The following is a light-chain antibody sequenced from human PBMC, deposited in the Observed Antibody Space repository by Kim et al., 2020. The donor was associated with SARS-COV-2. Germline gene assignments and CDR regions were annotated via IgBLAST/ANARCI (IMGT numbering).Light chain of an antibody. CDR1: QSVSSTS. CDR3: QHYGTSRTT. J-gene: IGKJ4*01. V-gene: IGKV3-20*01. Sequence: SPGHISPPSCRARQSVSSTSLAWYQPHPGRAPRLLIYCASIRPTGIPARFSGSGSGTDFSLTISRLEPEDFAVYYCQHYGTSRTTFGRGTTVDIK. CDR2: CAS.